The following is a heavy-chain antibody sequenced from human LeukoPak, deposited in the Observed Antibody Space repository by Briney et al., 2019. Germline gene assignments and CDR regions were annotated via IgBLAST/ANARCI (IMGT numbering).Heavy chain of an antibody. J-gene: IGHJ4*02. CDR3: ARVVDYDILTGYYSYYFDY. CDR1: GYTFTGYY. CDR2: ISAYNGNT. D-gene: IGHD3-9*01. V-gene: IGHV1-18*04. Sequence: ASVKVSCKASGYTFTGYYLHWVRQAPGQGLEWMGWISAYNGNTNYAQKLQGRVTMTTDTSTSTAYMELRSLRSDDTAVYYCARVVDYDILTGYYSYYFDYWGQGTLVTVSS.